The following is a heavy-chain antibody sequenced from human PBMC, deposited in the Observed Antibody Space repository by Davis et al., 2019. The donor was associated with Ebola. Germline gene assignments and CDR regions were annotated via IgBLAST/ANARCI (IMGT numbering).Heavy chain of an antibody. D-gene: IGHD6-6*01. Sequence: MPSETLSLTCTVSGYSINRGFTWGWIRQPPGKGLEWIGSIYHSGSTNYSPSLKSRVTISADTSKNQFSLRLKSVTAADTAMYYCAREDRIAARPGEFDFWGQGTLVTVSS. CDR2: IYHSGST. V-gene: IGHV4-38-2*02. J-gene: IGHJ5*01. CDR3: AREDRIAARPGEFDF. CDR1: GYSINRGFT.